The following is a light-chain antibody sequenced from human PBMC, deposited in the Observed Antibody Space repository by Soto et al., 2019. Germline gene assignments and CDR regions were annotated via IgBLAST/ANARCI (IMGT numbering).Light chain of an antibody. V-gene: IGKV1-39*01. Sequence: DIQMTQSPSSLSASIGDRVTITCRASQFISTYLHWYQQKPGKAPKLLIYAASSLQSGVPSRFSGSGSGTDFTLTISSLQPEDFATYYCQQTYTTPQTFGQGTKLEIK. CDR2: AAS. CDR1: QFISTY. J-gene: IGKJ2*01. CDR3: QQTYTTPQT.